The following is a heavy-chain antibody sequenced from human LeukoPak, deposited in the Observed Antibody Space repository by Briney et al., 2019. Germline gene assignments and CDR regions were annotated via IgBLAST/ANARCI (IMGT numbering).Heavy chain of an antibody. CDR1: GFTFSSYW. Sequence: PGGSLRLSCAASGFTFSSYWMSWIRQAPGKGLEWVANIKQDGSEKYYVDSVKGRFTISRDNAKNSLYLQMNSLRAEDTAVYYGEREDYRSGSYYTVLDCWGQGTLVTVSS. CDR2: IKQDGSEK. D-gene: IGHD3-10*01. J-gene: IGHJ4*02. V-gene: IGHV3-7*01. CDR3: EREDYRSGSYYTVLDC.